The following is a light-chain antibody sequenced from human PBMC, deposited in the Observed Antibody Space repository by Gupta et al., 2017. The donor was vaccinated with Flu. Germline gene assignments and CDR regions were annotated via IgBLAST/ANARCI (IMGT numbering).Light chain of an antibody. CDR3: YCAAANNGV. V-gene: IGLV3-27*01. J-gene: IGLJ3*02. CDR2: KDS. CDR1: ILAKKY. Sequence: SYELTQTSSVSVSPGQTARITCSGNILAKKYVRWFQQKPGQAPVVVMYKDSERPSGIPDRFSGSSSGTTGTLTIRGAQFGDEADYYCYCAAANNGVFGGGTKLTVL.